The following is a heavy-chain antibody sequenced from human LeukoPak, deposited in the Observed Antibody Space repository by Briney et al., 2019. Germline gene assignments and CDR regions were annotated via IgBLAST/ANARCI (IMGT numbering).Heavy chain of an antibody. V-gene: IGHV4-38-2*02. Sequence: SETLSLTCTVSSGSISSDWYWGWVRRPPGNGLEWIGAIYRNGDTYYNPSLKSRVTISHDTSKNQFSLKLSSVTAADTAVYYCAAAGSRDAFDIWGQGTMVTVSS. CDR3: AAAGSRDAFDI. D-gene: IGHD6-19*01. CDR1: SGSISSDWY. J-gene: IGHJ3*02. CDR2: IYRNGDT.